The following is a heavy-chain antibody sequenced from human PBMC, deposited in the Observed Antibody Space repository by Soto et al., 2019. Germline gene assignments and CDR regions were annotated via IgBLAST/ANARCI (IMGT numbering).Heavy chain of an antibody. CDR2: IYYSKNT. Sequence: QLQLQESGPGLVKPSETLSLTCTVSGGSISSSSNHWGWIRQPPGKGLEWIGNIYYSKNTYYNPSLKSRVTISVDTSKNQSSLRLTSVTAADTAVYYCATHPPYGPLDHWGQGTLVTVSS. V-gene: IGHV4-39*01. J-gene: IGHJ4*02. CDR1: GGSISSSSNH. CDR3: ATHPPYGPLDH. D-gene: IGHD4-17*01.